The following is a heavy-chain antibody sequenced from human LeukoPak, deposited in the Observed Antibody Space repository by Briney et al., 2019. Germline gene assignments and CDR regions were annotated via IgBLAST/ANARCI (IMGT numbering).Heavy chain of an antibody. CDR2: IYTSGST. J-gene: IGHJ6*03. D-gene: IGHD6-13*01. Sequence: SETLSLTCTVSGGSISSYYWSWIRQPAGKGLEWIGRIYTSGSTNYNPSLKSRVTMSVDTSKNQFSLKLSSVTAADTAVYYCARGLGPASSWRYYYYYYYMDVWGKGTTVTVSS. CDR3: ARGLGPASSWRYYYYYYYMDV. CDR1: GGSISSYY. V-gene: IGHV4-4*07.